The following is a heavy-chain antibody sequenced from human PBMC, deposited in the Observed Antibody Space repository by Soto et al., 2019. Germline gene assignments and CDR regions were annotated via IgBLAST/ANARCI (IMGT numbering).Heavy chain of an antibody. D-gene: IGHD3-9*01. Sequence: SVKVSCKASGGTFSSYAISWVRQAPGQGLEWMGGIIPIFGTANYAQKFQGRVTITADESTSTAYMELSSLRSEDTAVYYCARDPTYDILTGYHYPPRWWFDPWGQGTLVTV. V-gene: IGHV1-69*13. J-gene: IGHJ5*02. CDR1: GGTFSSYA. CDR2: IIPIFGTA. CDR3: ARDPTYDILTGYHYPPRWWFDP.